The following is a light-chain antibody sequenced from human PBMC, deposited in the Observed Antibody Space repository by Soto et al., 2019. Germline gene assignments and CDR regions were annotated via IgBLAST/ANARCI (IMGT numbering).Light chain of an antibody. V-gene: IGKV3D-7*01. J-gene: IGKJ1*01. CDR2: GAS. Sequence: EIVMTQSPATLSLSPGERATLSCRASQSVSSSYLSWYQQKPGQAPRLLIYGASTRATGIPARFSGSGSGTDFTLTISSLQPEDFAVYYCQQDYNLPLTFGQGTKVEI. CDR1: QSVSSSY. CDR3: QQDYNLPLT.